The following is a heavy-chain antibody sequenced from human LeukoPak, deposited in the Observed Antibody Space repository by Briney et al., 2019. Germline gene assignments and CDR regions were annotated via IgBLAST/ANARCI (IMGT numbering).Heavy chain of an antibody. CDR3: AKSPRGDYDYFDY. V-gene: IGHV3-30*18. D-gene: IGHD4-17*01. Sequence: SCNASGGTFSSYDMHWVRQAPGKGLEWVAVISFDGSNKYYADSVKGRFTISRDNSKNTLYLQMNSLRAEDTAVYYCAKSPRGDYDYFDYWGQGTLVTVSS. J-gene: IGHJ4*02. CDR1: GGTFSSYD. CDR2: ISFDGSNK.